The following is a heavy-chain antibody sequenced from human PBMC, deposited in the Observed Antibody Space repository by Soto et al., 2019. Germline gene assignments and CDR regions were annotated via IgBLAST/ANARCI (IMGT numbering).Heavy chain of an antibody. V-gene: IGHV4-39*02. Sequence: SETLSLTCTVSGGSISSSSYYWGWIRQPPGKGLEWIGSIYYSGSTYYNPSLKSRVTTSVDTSKNHFSLKLSSVTAADTAVYYCATQEVGGSYVYTFDPWGQGTLVTVSS. CDR1: GGSISSSSYY. J-gene: IGHJ5*02. D-gene: IGHD1-26*01. CDR2: IYYSGST. CDR3: ATQEVGGSYVYTFDP.